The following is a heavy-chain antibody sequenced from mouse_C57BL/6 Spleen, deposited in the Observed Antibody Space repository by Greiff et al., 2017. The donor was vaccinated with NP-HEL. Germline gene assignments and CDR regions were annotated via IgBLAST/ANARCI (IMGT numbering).Heavy chain of an antibody. CDR3: AREYDDEAWFAY. Sequence: EVQGVESGGGLVKPGGSLKLSCAASGFTFSSYAMSWVRQTPEKRLEWVATISDGGSYTYYPDNVKGRFPISRDNAKNNLYLQMSHLKSEDTAMYYCAREYDDEAWFAYWGQGTLVTVSA. D-gene: IGHD2-4*01. J-gene: IGHJ3*01. CDR1: GFTFSSYA. CDR2: ISDGGSYT. V-gene: IGHV5-4*01.